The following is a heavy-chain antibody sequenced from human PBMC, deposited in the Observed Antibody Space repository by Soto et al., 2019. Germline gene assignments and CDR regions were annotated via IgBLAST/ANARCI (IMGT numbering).Heavy chain of an antibody. CDR2: ISYDGSNK. Sequence: QVQLVESGGGVVQPGRSLRLSCAASGFTFSSYGMHWVRQAPGKGLEWVAVISYDGSNKYYADSVKGRFTIYRDNSKNTPYLQMNSLRAEDTAVYYCAKTKRRVDTAMVTDYWGQGTLVTVSS. J-gene: IGHJ4*02. V-gene: IGHV3-30*18. D-gene: IGHD5-18*01. CDR1: GFTFSSYG. CDR3: AKTKRRVDTAMVTDY.